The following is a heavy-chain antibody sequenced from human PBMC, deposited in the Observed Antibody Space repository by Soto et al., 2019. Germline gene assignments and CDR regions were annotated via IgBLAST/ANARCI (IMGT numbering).Heavy chain of an antibody. J-gene: IGHJ4*02. Sequence: PGGSLRLSCAASGFTFSTYGMHWVRQAPGKGLEWVAFIQYHGINKDYADSVKGRFTISRDDSRNTLYLQMNSLRAEDTAVYYCARGLDYDSSGYYLDFWGQGXLVTVSS. CDR3: ARGLDYDSSGYYLDF. CDR2: IQYHGINK. D-gene: IGHD3-22*01. V-gene: IGHV3-30*02. CDR1: GFTFSTYG.